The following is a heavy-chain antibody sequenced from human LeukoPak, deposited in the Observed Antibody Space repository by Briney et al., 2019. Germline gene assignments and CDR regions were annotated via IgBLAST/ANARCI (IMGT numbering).Heavy chain of an antibody. J-gene: IGHJ6*03. Sequence: GGSLRLSCAASGFTFSSYSMNLVRQAPGKGLEWVSAISGSGGSTYYADSLKGRFTIPRDNSKNMLYLQINSLRAEDTAVYYCAASRKTTGTTLSGGPRTRYYYYYYMDVWGKGTTVTVSS. CDR1: GFTFSSYS. V-gene: IGHV3-23*01. CDR3: AASRKTTGTTLSGGPRTRYYYYYYMDV. CDR2: ISGSGGST. D-gene: IGHD1-1*01.